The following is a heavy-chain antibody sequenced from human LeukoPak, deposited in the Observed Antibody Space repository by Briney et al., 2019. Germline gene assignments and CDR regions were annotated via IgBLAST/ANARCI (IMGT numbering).Heavy chain of an antibody. Sequence: QPGGSLRLSCAASGFSFSSNSMTWVRQAPGKGLEWVSYISGSSSTIYYADSVKGRFTISRDNAKNSLYLQMNSLRAEDTAVYYCVTNFEPDVDWGQGTLVTVSS. V-gene: IGHV3-48*01. CDR2: ISGSSSTI. D-gene: IGHD3-9*01. J-gene: IGHJ4*02. CDR1: GFSFSSNS. CDR3: VTNFEPDVD.